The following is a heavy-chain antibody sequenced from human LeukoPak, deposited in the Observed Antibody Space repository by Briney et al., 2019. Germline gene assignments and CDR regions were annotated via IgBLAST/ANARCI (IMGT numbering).Heavy chain of an antibody. Sequence: ASVKVSCKASGGTFSSYAISWVRQAPGQGLEWMGWINTNTGNPTYAQGFTGRFVFSLDTSVSTAYLQISSLKAEDTAVYYCARDVVVVAATPYYYYGMDVWGQGTTVTVSS. CDR2: INTNTGNP. V-gene: IGHV7-4-1*02. CDR3: ARDVVVVAATPYYYYGMDV. J-gene: IGHJ6*02. CDR1: GGTFSSYA. D-gene: IGHD2-15*01.